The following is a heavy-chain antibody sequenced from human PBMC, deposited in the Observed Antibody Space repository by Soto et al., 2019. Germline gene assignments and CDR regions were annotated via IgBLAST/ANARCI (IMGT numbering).Heavy chain of an antibody. CDR1: GGSISSVAYY. CDR3: GREAAGILTWFDP. CDR2: IYHSGST. V-gene: IGHV4-31*03. Sequence: QVQLQESGPGLVKPTQTLSLTCTVSGGSISSVAYYWSWIRPHPGMGLEWIGYIYHSGSTYYNPYLTSRVTISVETAKIQFSLKLSSVTAAATALYYCGREAAGILTWFDPWGQGTLVTVSS. D-gene: IGHD6-25*01. J-gene: IGHJ5*02.